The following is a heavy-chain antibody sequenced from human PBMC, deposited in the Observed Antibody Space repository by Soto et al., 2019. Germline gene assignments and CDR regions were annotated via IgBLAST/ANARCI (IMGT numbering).Heavy chain of an antibody. CDR3: ARHREVYGSGSYYKRYNWFDP. Sequence: SVKVSCKASGGTFSSYAISWVRQAPGQGLEWMGGIIPIFGTANYAQKFQGRVTITADKSTSTAYMELSSLRSEDTAVYYCARHREVYGSGSYYKRYNWFDPWGQGTLVTVSS. J-gene: IGHJ5*02. V-gene: IGHV1-69*06. CDR2: IIPIFGTA. D-gene: IGHD3-10*01. CDR1: GGTFSSYA.